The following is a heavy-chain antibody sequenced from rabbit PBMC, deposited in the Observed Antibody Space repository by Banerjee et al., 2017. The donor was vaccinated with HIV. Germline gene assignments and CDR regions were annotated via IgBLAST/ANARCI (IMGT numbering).Heavy chain of an antibody. J-gene: IGHJ4*01. Sequence: QEQLVESGGGLVQPEGPPTLTCTASGFSFSSSYYMCWVRQAPGKGLEWIGCIYTGSGSTYYSNWAKGRFTISKTSSTVDLKMTSLTAADTATYFCARRNTGSDDYSLWGQGTLVTVS. V-gene: IGHV1S45*01. D-gene: IGHD1-1*01. CDR1: GFSFSSSYY. CDR2: IYTGSGST. CDR3: ARRNTGSDDYSL.